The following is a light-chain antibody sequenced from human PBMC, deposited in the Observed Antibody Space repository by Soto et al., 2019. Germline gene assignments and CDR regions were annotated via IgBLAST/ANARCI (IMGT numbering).Light chain of an antibody. Sequence: EIVMTQSPATLSVSPGGRATLSCRSSQSVSSNVARYQQKPGQAPRLLTYGASTMATGIPARLRGSGSATEFTLTQSTLQSEAFAVHNCQQYNNWPVRPFGQPNQVQIK. CDR3: QQYNNWPVRP. J-gene: IGKJ1*01. V-gene: IGKV3-15*01. CDR1: QSVSSN. CDR2: GAS.